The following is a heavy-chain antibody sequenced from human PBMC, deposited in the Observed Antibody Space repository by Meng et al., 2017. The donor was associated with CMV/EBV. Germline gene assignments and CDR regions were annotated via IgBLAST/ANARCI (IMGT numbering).Heavy chain of an antibody. D-gene: IGHD2-2*01. Sequence: ESLKISCAASGFTFSTYAMSWVRQAPGKGLGWVSAIDNSGGSTYYADSVKGRFTISRDNSKSTLYLQMNILRAEDTAVYYCAKEETSLIVVVPALVDYWGLGTLVTVSS. CDR3: AKEETSLIVVVPALVDY. CDR2: IDNSGGST. V-gene: IGHV3-23*01. CDR1: GFTFSTYA. J-gene: IGHJ4*02.